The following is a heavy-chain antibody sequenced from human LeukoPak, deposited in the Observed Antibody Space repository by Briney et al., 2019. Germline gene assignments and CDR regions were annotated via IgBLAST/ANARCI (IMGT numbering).Heavy chain of an antibody. D-gene: IGHD2-2*01. V-gene: IGHV4-38-2*02. CDR2: IYHSGST. Sequence: SETLSLTCTVSGYSISSGYYWGWIRQPPGKGLEWIGSIYHSGSTYYNPSLKSRGTISVATSKNQFSLKLSSVTAADTAVYYCASPGYCGSTSCYYYYMDVWGKGTTVTVSS. CDR1: GYSISSGYY. CDR3: ASPGYCGSTSCYYYYMDV. J-gene: IGHJ6*03.